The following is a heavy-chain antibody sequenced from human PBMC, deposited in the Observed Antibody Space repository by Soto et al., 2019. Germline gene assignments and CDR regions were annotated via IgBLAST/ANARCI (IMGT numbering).Heavy chain of an antibody. D-gene: IGHD3-10*01. Sequence: EVQLLESGGGLVQPGGSLRLSCAASGFTFSNYAMSWVRQAPGKGLEWVSAISGSGGSTYYADSVKGRFTISRDNSKNTRYLQMNTLRADDTAIYFCAKDQSYYGSGTFDPWGQGTLVTVSS. J-gene: IGHJ5*02. V-gene: IGHV3-23*01. CDR2: ISGSGGST. CDR3: AKDQSYYGSGTFDP. CDR1: GFTFSNYA.